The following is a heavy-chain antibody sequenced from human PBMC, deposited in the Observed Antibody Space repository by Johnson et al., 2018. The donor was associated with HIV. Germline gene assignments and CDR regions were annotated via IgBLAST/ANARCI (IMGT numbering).Heavy chain of an antibody. D-gene: IGHD1-26*01. CDR3: AIDLRGANWHDVFDI. Sequence: VQLVESGGDLVKPGGSLRLSCAASGFTFSNTWMSWVRQAPGKGLEWVGRIKSKTDGGTTDYAAPVKGRLTISRDDLKNMLYLQMNSLRDEDTAVYYCAIDLRGANWHDVFDIWGQGTMVTVSS. CDR1: GFTFSNTW. J-gene: IGHJ3*02. CDR2: IKSKTDGGTT. V-gene: IGHV3-15*01.